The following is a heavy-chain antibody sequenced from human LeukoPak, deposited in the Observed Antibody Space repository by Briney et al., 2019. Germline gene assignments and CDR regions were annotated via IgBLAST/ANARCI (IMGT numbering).Heavy chain of an antibody. Sequence: PSGTLSLTCAVSGGSISSSNWWSWVRQPPGKGLEWIGEIYHSGSTSYNPSLKSRVTISLYTSKNQFSLKLSSVTAADTAVYYCARSMVREVILSARRANWFDPWGQGTLVTVSS. J-gene: IGHJ5*02. V-gene: IGHV4-4*02. CDR1: GGSISSSNW. D-gene: IGHD3-10*01. CDR3: ARSMVREVILSARRANWFDP. CDR2: IYHSGST.